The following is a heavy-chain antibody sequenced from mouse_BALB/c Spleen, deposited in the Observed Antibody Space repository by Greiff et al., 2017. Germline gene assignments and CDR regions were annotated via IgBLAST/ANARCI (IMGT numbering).Heavy chain of an antibody. D-gene: IGHD1-1*01. Sequence: VMLVESGPGLVAPSQSLSITCTVSGFSLTSYGVHWVRQPPGKGLEWLGVIWAGGSTNYNSALMSRLSISKDNSKSQVFLKMNSLQTDDTAMYYCARGDYYGSSLAYWGQGTLVTVSA. CDR2: IWAGGST. CDR3: ARGDYYGSSLAY. CDR1: GFSLTSYG. J-gene: IGHJ3*01. V-gene: IGHV2-9*02.